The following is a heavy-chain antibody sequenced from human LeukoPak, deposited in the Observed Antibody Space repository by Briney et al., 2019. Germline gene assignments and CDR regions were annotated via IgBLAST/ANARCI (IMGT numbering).Heavy chain of an antibody. Sequence: ASVKVSCKPSGYXFTGFYIHWVRQAPGQGLEWMGWISPNSGGTDYAQRFQGRVTMTRDTSISTAYMELSSLRSDDTAVYYCAIQPWGSGNNWYFDLWGRGTLVTVSS. V-gene: IGHV1-2*02. J-gene: IGHJ2*01. CDR1: GYXFTGFY. D-gene: IGHD7-27*01. CDR2: ISPNSGGT. CDR3: AIQPWGSGNNWYFDL.